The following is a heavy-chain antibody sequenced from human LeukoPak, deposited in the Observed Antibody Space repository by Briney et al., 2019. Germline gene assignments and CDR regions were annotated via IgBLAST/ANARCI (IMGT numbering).Heavy chain of an antibody. V-gene: IGHV1-2*02. CDR1: GYTLTDQY. D-gene: IGHD6-19*01. Sequence: GASVKVSCKASGYTLTDQYMHWVRQAPGQGLEWMGWINPNSGGTNYAQKFQGRVTMTRDTSISTAYMELSRLTSDDTAVYYCARASGWYSPKDYWGQGTLVTVS. J-gene: IGHJ4*02. CDR2: INPNSGGT. CDR3: ARASGWYSPKDY.